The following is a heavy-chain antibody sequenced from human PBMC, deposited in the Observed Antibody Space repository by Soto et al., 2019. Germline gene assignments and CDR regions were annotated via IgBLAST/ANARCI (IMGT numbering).Heavy chain of an antibody. CDR3: AGLTFRIDAASHGRSNWFGT. V-gene: IGHV4-39*01. CDR1: GGSISNPSYY. CDR2: IFYTGRT. Sequence: SETLSLTCTVSGGSISNPSYYWGWVRQPPGKGLEWIGDIFYTGRTYYSPSLKSRVTISVDTSKEQFSLNLTSVTAADTAVYFCAGLTFRIDAASHGRSNWFGTWAPGTLVTVSS. D-gene: IGHD1-1*01. J-gene: IGHJ5*02.